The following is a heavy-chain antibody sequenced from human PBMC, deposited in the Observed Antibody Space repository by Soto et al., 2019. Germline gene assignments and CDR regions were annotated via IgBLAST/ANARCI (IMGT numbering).Heavy chain of an antibody. D-gene: IGHD2-2*01. CDR3: AREDVQLPPYGMDV. J-gene: IGHJ6*02. CDR1: GFTFSSYW. V-gene: IGHV3-74*01. Sequence: EVQLVESGGGLVQPGGSLRLSCAASGFTFSSYWMHWVRQAPGKGLVWVSRINSDGSSTSYADSVKGRFTISRDNAKNRLYMQMNSLRAEDTAVYYCAREDVQLPPYGMDVWGQGTTVPVSS. CDR2: INSDGSST.